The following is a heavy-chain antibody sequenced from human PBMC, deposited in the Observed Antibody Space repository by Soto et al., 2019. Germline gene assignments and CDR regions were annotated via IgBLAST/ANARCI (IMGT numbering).Heavy chain of an antibody. CDR3: ARGGEYYDSSGYHYYFDY. V-gene: IGHV4-59*01. CDR2: IYFTGST. D-gene: IGHD3-22*01. Sequence: PSETLSLTCTVSGGSISSYYWSWIRQPPGKGLEWIGYIYFTGSTNYNPSLKSRVTISVDTSKIQFSLKLSSVTAADTAVYYCARGGEYYDSSGYHYYFDYWGQGXLVTVYS. CDR1: GGSISSYY. J-gene: IGHJ4*02.